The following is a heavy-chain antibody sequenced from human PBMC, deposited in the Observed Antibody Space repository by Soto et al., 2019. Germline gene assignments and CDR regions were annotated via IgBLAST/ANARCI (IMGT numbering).Heavy chain of an antibody. CDR2: VSGSGADT. CDR3: AKDTGRGGGSVFDY. J-gene: IGHJ4*02. D-gene: IGHD2-15*01. Sequence: PGGSLRLSCAPSGFIFSNYAMSWVRQALGKGLEWVSAVSGSGADTYYTESVKGRFTISRDNFKNTLYLQMNSLRAEDTAVYYCAKDTGRGGGSVFDYWGQGTLVTVSS. V-gene: IGHV3-23*01. CDR1: GFIFSNYA.